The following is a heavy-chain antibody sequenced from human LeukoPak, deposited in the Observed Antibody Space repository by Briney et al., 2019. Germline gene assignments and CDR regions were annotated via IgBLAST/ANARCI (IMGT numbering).Heavy chain of an antibody. CDR2: IYPGDSDT. CDR1: GFSFTSYW. D-gene: IGHD6-19*01. J-gene: IGHJ4*02. Sequence: ESLKISCKGSGFSFTSYWIGWVRQMPGKGLEWMGIIYPGDSDTRYSPSFQGQVTMSAYRSISTTYLQWSSLKASDSAMYYCASPLDAVAGASSDYWGEGTLVTVSS. V-gene: IGHV5-51*01. CDR3: ASPLDAVAGASSDY.